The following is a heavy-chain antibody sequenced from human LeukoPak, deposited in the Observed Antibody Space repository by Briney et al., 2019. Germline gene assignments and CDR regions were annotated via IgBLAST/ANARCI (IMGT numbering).Heavy chain of an antibody. V-gene: IGHV3-30*02. CDR3: AKDDILTGSHNFDY. D-gene: IGHD3-9*01. CDR2: IRYDGSNK. CDR1: GFTFSSYG. Sequence: PGGSLRLSCAASGFTFSSYGMHWVRQAPGKGLEWVAFIRYDGSNKYYADSVKGRFTISRDNSKKTLYLQMNSLRAEDTAIFYCAKDDILTGSHNFDYWGQGTLVTVTS. J-gene: IGHJ4*02.